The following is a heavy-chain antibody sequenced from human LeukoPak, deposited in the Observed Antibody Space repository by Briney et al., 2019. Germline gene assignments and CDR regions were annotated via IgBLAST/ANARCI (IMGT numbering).Heavy chain of an antibody. Sequence: SENLSLTCTVSGGSISGSYWSWIRQPPGKGLEWIAYRYNSGSTNYNPSLKSRVTISIDTSKNQFSLKLSSLTAADTAIYYCARGIESYGDYGYWGQGILVTVSS. D-gene: IGHD4-17*01. J-gene: IGHJ4*02. CDR3: ARGIESYGDYGY. CDR2: RYNSGST. V-gene: IGHV4-59*01. CDR1: GGSISGSY.